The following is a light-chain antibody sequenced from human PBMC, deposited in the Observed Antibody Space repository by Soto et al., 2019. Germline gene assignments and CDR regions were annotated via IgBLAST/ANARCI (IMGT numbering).Light chain of an antibody. V-gene: IGKV4-1*01. Sequence: DIVMTQSPASLAVSLGERATINCKSSQSLLNSANDKIHLAWYQQKPGQPPKLLIWRASTRDSGVPDRFSGSGSGTDFTPTINSLQAEDVATYYCQQYFSAHLTFGGGTKVEI. J-gene: IGKJ4*01. CDR1: QSLLNSANDKIH. CDR3: QQYFSAHLT. CDR2: RAS.